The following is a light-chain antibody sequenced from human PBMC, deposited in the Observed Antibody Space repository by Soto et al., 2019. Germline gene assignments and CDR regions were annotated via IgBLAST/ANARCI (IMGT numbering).Light chain of an antibody. CDR3: QQANSLPVT. J-gene: IGKJ3*01. CDR2: AAS. Sequence: DIQMTQSPSSVSASVGDTVTITCRASQGIGNWLAWYQQKPGKAPSLLIHAASSLQSGVPSRFSGSGYGTHFTLTISSLQPEDYATYFCQQANSLPVTFGPGTKVDIK. V-gene: IGKV1-12*01. CDR1: QGIGNW.